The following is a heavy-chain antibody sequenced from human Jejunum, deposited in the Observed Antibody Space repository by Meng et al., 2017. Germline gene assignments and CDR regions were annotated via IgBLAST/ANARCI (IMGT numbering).Heavy chain of an antibody. Sequence: QVQLQESGPGLVKPSQTLSLTCTVSGASISGADYYWSWIRQPPGKGLEWIGYIYYSGATYSNPSLKSRATISIDTPKNQFSLKLSSVTAADTAVYYCASYDLFTGFGFDYWGQGTLVTVSS. CDR3: ASYDLFTGFGFDY. V-gene: IGHV4-30-4*01. D-gene: IGHD3-9*01. CDR2: IYYSGAT. CDR1: GASISGADYY. J-gene: IGHJ4*02.